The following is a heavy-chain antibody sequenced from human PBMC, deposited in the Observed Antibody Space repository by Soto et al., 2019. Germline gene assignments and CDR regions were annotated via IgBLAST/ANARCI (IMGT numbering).Heavy chain of an antibody. J-gene: IGHJ6*02. CDR3: ARGVLAAAGDYYYGMDV. D-gene: IGHD6-13*01. Sequence: SVKVSCKASGGTFSSYAISWVRQAPGQGLEWMGGIIPIFGTANYAQKFQGRVTITADESTSTAYMELSSLRSEDTAVYYCARGVLAAAGDYYYGMDVWGQGTTVTVSS. V-gene: IGHV1-69*13. CDR2: IIPIFGTA. CDR1: GGTFSSYA.